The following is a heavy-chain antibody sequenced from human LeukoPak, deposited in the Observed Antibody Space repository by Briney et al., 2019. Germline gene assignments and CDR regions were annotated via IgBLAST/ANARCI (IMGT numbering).Heavy chain of an antibody. D-gene: IGHD3-10*01. CDR3: ARALGQVESGSVVFDY. CDR1: GGSISSGNW. Sequence: PSGTLSLACAVSGGSISSGNWWNWVRQSPGKGLEWIGEIYHSGSTKYNPSLKSRVTISVQKSKNQFSLKLTSVTPEDTAVYYCARALGQVESGSVVFDYWGQGTLVTVSS. CDR2: IYHSGST. V-gene: IGHV4-4*02. J-gene: IGHJ4*02.